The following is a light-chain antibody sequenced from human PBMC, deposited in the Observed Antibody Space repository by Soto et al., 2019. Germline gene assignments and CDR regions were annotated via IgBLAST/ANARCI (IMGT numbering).Light chain of an antibody. Sequence: AIRMTQSPSSFSASTGDRVTITCRASQGISSYLAWYQQKPGKAPKLLVYAASTLQYGVPSRFSGSGSGTDFTLTISCLQYEDFDTYYCQQYNSYWRTLGQGTKVDIK. V-gene: IGKV1-8*01. J-gene: IGKJ1*01. CDR3: QQYNSYWRT. CDR2: AAS. CDR1: QGISSY.